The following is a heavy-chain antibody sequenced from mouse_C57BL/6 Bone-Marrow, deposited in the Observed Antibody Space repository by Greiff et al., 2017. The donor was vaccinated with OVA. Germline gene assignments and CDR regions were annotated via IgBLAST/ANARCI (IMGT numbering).Heavy chain of an antibody. CDR2: INPNNGGT. CDR3: ARDGYDYDVSFDY. D-gene: IGHD2-4*01. J-gene: IGHJ2*01. CDR1: GYTFTDYY. Sequence: VQLKQSGPELVKPGASVKISCKASGYTFTDYYMNWVKQSHGKSLEWIGDINPNNGGTSYNQKFKGKATLTVDKSSSTAYMELRSLTSEDSAVYYCARDGYDYDVSFDYWGQGTTLTVSS. V-gene: IGHV1-26*01.